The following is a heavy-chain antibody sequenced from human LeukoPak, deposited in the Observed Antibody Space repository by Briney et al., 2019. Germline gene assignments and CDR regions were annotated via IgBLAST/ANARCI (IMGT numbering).Heavy chain of an antibody. J-gene: IGHJ4*02. CDR3: ARDGQVDCTGGTCYQIDS. V-gene: IGHV3-21*01. CDR2: ISSRSRSI. D-gene: IGHD2-15*01. CDR1: GFTFSSYS. Sequence: GGSLRLSCAASGFTFSSYSMNWVRRAPGKGLEWVSSISSRSRSIYYADSVKGRFTISRDDAQNSLYLQMNSLRAEDTAVYYCARDGQVDCTGGTCYQIDSWGQGTLVTVSS.